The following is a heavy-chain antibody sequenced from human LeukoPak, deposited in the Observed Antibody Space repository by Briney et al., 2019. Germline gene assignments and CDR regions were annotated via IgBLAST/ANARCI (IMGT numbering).Heavy chain of an antibody. CDR1: GDSFSSYY. J-gene: IGHJ4*02. D-gene: IGHD5-24*01. Sequence: SETLSLTCAVYGDSFSSYYWSWIRQPPGKGLEWIGEINHSGNTNYNPSLKSRVTISVGTSKNQFSLKLSSVTAADTAVYYCARVDGDGYNIPDYWGQGTLVTVSS. CDR2: INHSGNT. CDR3: ARVDGDGYNIPDY. V-gene: IGHV4-34*01.